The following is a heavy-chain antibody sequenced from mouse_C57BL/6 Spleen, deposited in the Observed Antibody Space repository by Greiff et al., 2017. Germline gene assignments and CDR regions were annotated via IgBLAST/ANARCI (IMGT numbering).Heavy chain of an antibody. D-gene: IGHD2-5*01. Sequence: VHLVESGPGLVAPSQSLSITCTVSGFSLTSYGVDWVRQPPGKGLEWLGVIWGGGSTNYNSALMSRLSISKDNSKSQVFLKMNSLQTDDTSMYYFAISYYSNLYYARDYWGQGTSVTVSS. J-gene: IGHJ4*01. CDR1: GFSLTSYG. CDR3: AISYYSNLYYARDY. V-gene: IGHV2-9*01. CDR2: IWGGGST.